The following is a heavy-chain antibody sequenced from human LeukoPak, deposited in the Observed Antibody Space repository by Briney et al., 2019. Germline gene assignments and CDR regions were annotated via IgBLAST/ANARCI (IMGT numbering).Heavy chain of an antibody. CDR2: ISYSGST. Sequence: SETLSLTCTVSGGSISSSSYYWGWIRQPPGKGLEWIGSISYSGSTYYNPSLKSRVTISVDTSKNQFSLQLSSVTTADTAVYYCARRLTNTQKDFDYWGQGTLVTVSS. V-gene: IGHV4-39*01. CDR3: ARRLTNTQKDFDY. D-gene: IGHD4/OR15-4a*01. J-gene: IGHJ4*02. CDR1: GGSISSSSYY.